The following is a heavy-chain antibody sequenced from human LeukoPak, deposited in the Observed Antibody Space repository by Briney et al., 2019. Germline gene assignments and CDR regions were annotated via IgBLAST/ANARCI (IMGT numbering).Heavy chain of an antibody. Sequence: ASVKVSCKASGGTFSSYAISWVRQAPGQGLEWMGGIIPIFGTANYAQKFQGRVTITADESTSTAYMELSSLRSEDTAVYYCARAIAVAARGRYYYYGIDVWGQGTTVTVSS. D-gene: IGHD6-19*01. J-gene: IGHJ6*02. CDR1: GGTFSSYA. CDR3: ARAIAVAARGRYYYYGIDV. V-gene: IGHV1-69*13. CDR2: IIPIFGTA.